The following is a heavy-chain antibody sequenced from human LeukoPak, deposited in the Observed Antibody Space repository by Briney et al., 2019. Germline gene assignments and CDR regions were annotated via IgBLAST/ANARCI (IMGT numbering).Heavy chain of an antibody. V-gene: IGHV4-39*01. CDR3: ARHRGINCSGGSCYGLDAFDI. CDR1: GGSISSSSYY. D-gene: IGHD2-15*01. CDR2: IYYSRST. J-gene: IGHJ3*02. Sequence: PSETLSLTCTVSGGSISSSSYYWGWIRPPPGKGLEWIGSIYYSRSTYYNPSLKSRVTISVDTSKNQFSLKLSSVTAADTAVYYCARHRGINCSGGSCYGLDAFDIWGQGTMVTVSS.